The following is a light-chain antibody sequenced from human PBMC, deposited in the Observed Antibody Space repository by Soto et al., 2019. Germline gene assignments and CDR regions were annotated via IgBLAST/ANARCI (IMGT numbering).Light chain of an antibody. V-gene: IGKV1-16*02. CDR3: QQYHSWPAT. Sequence: DIQMTQSPSSLSASVGDTVTITCRASQDIGNFFAWFQQKPGKAPKSLISAASSLQSGVPSKFSVSGSGTDLTLTINSLPPEDVATYYCQQYHSWPATFGGGTKVEI. J-gene: IGKJ4*01. CDR1: QDIGNF. CDR2: AAS.